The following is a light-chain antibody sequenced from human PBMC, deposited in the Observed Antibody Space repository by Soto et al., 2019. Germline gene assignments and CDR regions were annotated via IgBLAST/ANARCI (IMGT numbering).Light chain of an antibody. Sequence: EVVLTQSPGTLSLSPGERATLXCRASQSVSSNYVAWYQQIPGQTPRLLIYGASSRATGIPDRFSGSGSGTDFTLTISRLEPEDFAVYYRPQTTSSPWTTGHGTQLDIK. V-gene: IGKV3-20*01. J-gene: IGKJ1*01. CDR3: PQTTSSPWT. CDR2: GAS. CDR1: QSVSSNY.